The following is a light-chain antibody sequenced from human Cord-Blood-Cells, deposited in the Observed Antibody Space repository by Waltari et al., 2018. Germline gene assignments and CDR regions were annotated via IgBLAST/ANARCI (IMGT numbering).Light chain of an antibody. CDR1: SSDVGRYNY. J-gene: IGLJ2*01. CDR3: SSYTSSSTLV. CDR2: DVS. V-gene: IGLV2-14*01. Sequence: QSALTQPASVSGSPGQSITISCTGTSSDVGRYNYVSWYQQHPGKAPKLMIYDVSKRPSGVSNRFSGSKSGNTASLTISGLQAEDEADYYCSSYTSSSTLVFGGGTKLTVL.